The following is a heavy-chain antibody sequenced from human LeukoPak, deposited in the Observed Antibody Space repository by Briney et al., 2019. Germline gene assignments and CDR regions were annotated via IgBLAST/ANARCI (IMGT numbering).Heavy chain of an antibody. V-gene: IGHV4-61*02. D-gene: IGHD3-10*01. CDR1: GDSISSGGYY. J-gene: IGHJ5*02. Sequence: SQTLSLTCTVSGDSISSGGYYWTWIRQPAGKGLEWFGRMYTTGNTDYNPSLKSRVTISVDTSKNQFSLKLSSVSAADTAVYYCARDRGISVARGVPSWLDPWGQGTLVTVSS. CDR2: MYTTGNT. CDR3: ARDRGISVARGVPSWLDP.